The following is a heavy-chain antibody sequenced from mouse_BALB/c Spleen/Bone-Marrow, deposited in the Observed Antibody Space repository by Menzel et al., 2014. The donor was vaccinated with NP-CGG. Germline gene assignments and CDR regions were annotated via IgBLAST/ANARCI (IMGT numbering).Heavy chain of an antibody. Sequence: EVQRVESGGGLVQPGGSLRLSCATSGFTFTDYYMSWVRQPPGKALEWLGFIRNKANGYTTEYSASVKGRLTISRDNSQSILYLQMNTLRAEDSATYYCARDTGNYVRFAYWGQGTLVTVSA. V-gene: IGHV7-3*02. J-gene: IGHJ3*01. CDR2: IRNKANGYTT. D-gene: IGHD2-1*01. CDR3: ARDTGNYVRFAY. CDR1: GFTFTDYY.